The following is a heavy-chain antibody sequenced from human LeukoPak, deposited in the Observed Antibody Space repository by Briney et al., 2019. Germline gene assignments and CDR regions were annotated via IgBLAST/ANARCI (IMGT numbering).Heavy chain of an antibody. CDR2: IYTSGST. Sequence: SETLSLTCTVSGGSISSYYWSWIRQPAGKGLEWIGRIYTSGSTNYNPSLKSRVTMSVDTSKNQFSLKLSSVTAADTAVYYCATIIAAAGTYDYWGQGTLVTVSS. D-gene: IGHD6-13*01. J-gene: IGHJ4*02. CDR3: ATIIAAAGTYDY. V-gene: IGHV4-4*07. CDR1: GGSISSYY.